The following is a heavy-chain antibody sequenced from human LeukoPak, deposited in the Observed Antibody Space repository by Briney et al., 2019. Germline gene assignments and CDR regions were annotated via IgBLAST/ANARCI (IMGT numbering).Heavy chain of an antibody. CDR3: ARDLRPNYYYYGMDV. CDR2: SDGSVT. V-gene: IGHV3-74*01. Sequence: SDGSVTVYADSVKGRFTISRDNSKNTLYLQMDSLRAEDTAVYYCARDLRPNYYYYGMDVWGPGTTVTVSS. J-gene: IGHJ6*02.